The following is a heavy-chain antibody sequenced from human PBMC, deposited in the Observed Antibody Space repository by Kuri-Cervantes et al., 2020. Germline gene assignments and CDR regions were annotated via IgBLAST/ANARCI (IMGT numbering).Heavy chain of an antibody. CDR1: GGSFSGYY. CDR3: ARHGEVVGATPWDY. V-gene: IGHV4-34*01. Sequence: SETLSLTCAVYGGSFSGYYWSWIRQPPGKGLEWIGEINHSGNTNYNPSLKSRVTISVDTSKNQFSLKLSSVTAADTAVYYCARHGEVVGATPWDYWGQGTLVTVSS. J-gene: IGHJ4*02. CDR2: INHSGNT. D-gene: IGHD1-26*01.